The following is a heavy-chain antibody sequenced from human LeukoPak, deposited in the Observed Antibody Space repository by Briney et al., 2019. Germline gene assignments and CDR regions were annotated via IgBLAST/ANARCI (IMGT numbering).Heavy chain of an antibody. Sequence: PGGSLRLSCAASGFTFSSYAMHWVRQAPGKGLEWVAVISYDGSNKYYADSVKGRFTISRDNAKNSLYLQMNSLRAEDTALYYCARDHSGPGLFFDYWGQGTLLTVSS. CDR3: ARDHSGPGLFFDY. V-gene: IGHV3-30-3*01. J-gene: IGHJ4*02. D-gene: IGHD2-15*01. CDR2: ISYDGSNK. CDR1: GFTFSSYA.